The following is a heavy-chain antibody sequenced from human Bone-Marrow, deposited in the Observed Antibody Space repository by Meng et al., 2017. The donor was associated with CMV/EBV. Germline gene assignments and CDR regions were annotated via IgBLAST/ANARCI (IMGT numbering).Heavy chain of an antibody. V-gene: IGHV4-61*01. CDR2: IYRSEHT. CDR3: ARARRGYCSSTSCYTSAGYYYYGMDV. Sequence: SETLSLTCTVSGGSVSSSSYYWSWIRQPPGKGLEWIGYIYRSEHTKSNPSLKSRVTISVDTSKNQFSLKLSSVTAADTAVYYCARARRGYCSSTSCYTSAGYYYYGMDVWGQGTTVTVSS. D-gene: IGHD2-2*02. CDR1: GGSVSSSSYY. J-gene: IGHJ6*02.